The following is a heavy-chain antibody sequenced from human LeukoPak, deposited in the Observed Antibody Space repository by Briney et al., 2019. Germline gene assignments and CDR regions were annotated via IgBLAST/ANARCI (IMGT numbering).Heavy chain of an antibody. D-gene: IGHD3-16*01. Sequence: PSETLTLTCTVSGGFISGYYWSWIRQPAGKGLEWIGRVYTSGSTNCNPSLKGRVTMSIDTSKNQFSLNLSSVTAADTAVYYCAKSPSGRGGYNWFDPWGQGTLVTVSS. CDR1: GGFISGYY. CDR3: AKSPSGRGGYNWFDP. CDR2: VYTSGST. J-gene: IGHJ5*02. V-gene: IGHV4-4*07.